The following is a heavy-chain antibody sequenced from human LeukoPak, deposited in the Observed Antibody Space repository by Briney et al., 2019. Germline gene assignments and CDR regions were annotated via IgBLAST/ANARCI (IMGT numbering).Heavy chain of an antibody. Sequence: PGGSLRLSCAASGFTFSSYGMHWVRQAPGKGLEWVAVISYDGSNKYYADSVKGRFTISRDNSKNTLYPQMNSLRAEDTAVYYCAKDRTGSGSYFYWGQGTLVTVSS. V-gene: IGHV3-30*18. D-gene: IGHD3-10*01. CDR2: ISYDGSNK. CDR3: AKDRTGSGSYFY. CDR1: GFTFSSYG. J-gene: IGHJ4*02.